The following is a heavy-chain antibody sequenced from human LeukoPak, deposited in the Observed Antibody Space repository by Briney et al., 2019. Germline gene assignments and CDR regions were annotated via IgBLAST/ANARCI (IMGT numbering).Heavy chain of an antibody. Sequence: KPGGSLRLSREASGFTFSDPYMSWIRQAPGKGLECLSYISGSGTDINYADSVRGRFTISRDNAKNLLYLQMNDLRVEDTAVYYCARTARHLDYWGQGTLVTVSS. CDR2: ISGSGTDI. V-gene: IGHV3-11*04. D-gene: IGHD5-18*01. CDR1: GFTFSDPY. CDR3: ARTARHLDY. J-gene: IGHJ4*02.